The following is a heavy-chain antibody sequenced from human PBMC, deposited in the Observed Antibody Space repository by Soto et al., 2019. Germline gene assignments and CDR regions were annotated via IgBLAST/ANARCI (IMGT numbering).Heavy chain of an antibody. J-gene: IGHJ6*02. CDR3: AVTMTNYYYYGMDV. D-gene: IGHD3-22*01. V-gene: IGHV1-69*12. CDR1: GGTFSSYA. Sequence: QVQLVQSGAEVKKPGSSVKVSCKASGGTFSSYAISWVRQAPGQGLEWMGGIIPIFGTADYAQKYQGRVTITAGESTSTAYMELSSLRSEDTAVYYCAVTMTNYYYYGMDVWGQGTTVTVSS. CDR2: IIPIFGTA.